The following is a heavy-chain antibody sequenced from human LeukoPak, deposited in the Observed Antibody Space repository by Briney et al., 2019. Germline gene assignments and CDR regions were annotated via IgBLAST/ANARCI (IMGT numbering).Heavy chain of an antibody. Sequence: SVKVSCKASGGTFSSYAISWVRQAPGQGLEWMGGIIPIFGTANYAQKFQGRVTITADGSTSTAYMELSSLRSEDTAVYYCARGFHNWNDGQLDYWGQGTLVTVSS. V-gene: IGHV1-69*13. CDR1: GGTFSSYA. D-gene: IGHD1-1*01. J-gene: IGHJ4*02. CDR3: ARGFHNWNDGQLDY. CDR2: IIPIFGTA.